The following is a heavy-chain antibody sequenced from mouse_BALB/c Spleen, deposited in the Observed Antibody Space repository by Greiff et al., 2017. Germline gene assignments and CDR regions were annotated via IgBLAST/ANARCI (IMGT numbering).Heavy chain of an antibody. CDR1: GFTFSSYT. J-gene: IGHJ4*01. V-gene: IGHV5-12-2*01. Sequence: DVHLVESGGGLVQPGGSLKLSCAASGFTFSSYTMSWVRQTPEKRLEWVAYISNGGGSTYYPDTVKGRFTISRDNAKNTLYLQMSSLKSEDTAMYYCARHDAMDYWGQGTSVTVSS. CDR3: ARHDAMDY. CDR2: ISNGGGST.